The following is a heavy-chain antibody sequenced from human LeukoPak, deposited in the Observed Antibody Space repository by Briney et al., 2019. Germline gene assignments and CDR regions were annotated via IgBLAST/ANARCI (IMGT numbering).Heavy chain of an antibody. CDR1: GFTFSSSS. J-gene: IGHJ4*02. V-gene: IGHV3-21*01. D-gene: IGHD1-26*01. Sequence: PGGSLRLSCAASGFTFSSSSMNWVRQAPGKGLEWVSSISSSSSYIYYADSVKGRFTISRDNAKNSLYLQMNSLRAEDTAVYYCAREGIVGATDHWGQGTLVTVSS. CDR2: ISSSSSYI. CDR3: AREGIVGATDH.